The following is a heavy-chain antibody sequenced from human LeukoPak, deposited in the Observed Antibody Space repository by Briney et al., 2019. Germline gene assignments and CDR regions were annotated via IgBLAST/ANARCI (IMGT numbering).Heavy chain of an antibody. J-gene: IGHJ4*02. Sequence: ASVKVSCKASGYTFTGYYMHWVRQAPGQGLEWMGWISAYNGNTNYAQKLQGRVTMTTDTSTSTAYMELRSLRSDDTAVYYCARDGGITIFGVVIGPVDYWGQGTLVTASS. CDR1: GYTFTGYY. CDR2: ISAYNGNT. V-gene: IGHV1-18*04. CDR3: ARDGGITIFGVVIGPVDY. D-gene: IGHD3-3*01.